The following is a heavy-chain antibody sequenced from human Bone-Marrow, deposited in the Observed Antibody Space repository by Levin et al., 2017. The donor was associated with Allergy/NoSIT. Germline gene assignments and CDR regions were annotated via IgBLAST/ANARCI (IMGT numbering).Heavy chain of an antibody. CDR2: IFSNAEK. V-gene: IGHV2-26*01. D-gene: IGHD3-22*01. J-gene: IGHJ6*02. CDR3: ARIPWLIVGGYGMDV. CDR1: GFSLSHSRMG. Sequence: SGPTLVKPTETLTLTCTVSGFSLSHSRMGVSWIRQPPGKALEWLAHIFSNAEKSYSISMKNRLTISKDTSRSQVVLTMTNMDPADTATYYCARIPWLIVGGYGMDVWGQGTTVTVSS.